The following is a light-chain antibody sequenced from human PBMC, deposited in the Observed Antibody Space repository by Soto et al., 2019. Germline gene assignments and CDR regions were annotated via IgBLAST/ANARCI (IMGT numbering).Light chain of an antibody. V-gene: IGKV3-20*01. CDR3: QQYGSSPET. CDR2: GAS. Sequence: EIVLTQSPGTLSLSPGERATLSCRASQSVSSSYLAWYQQKPGQAPRLLIYGASSRATGIPDRFSGSGSGTDCTLTTSRLEPEHFAVYYCQQYGSSPETFGQGTNVDIK. J-gene: IGKJ1*01. CDR1: QSVSSSY.